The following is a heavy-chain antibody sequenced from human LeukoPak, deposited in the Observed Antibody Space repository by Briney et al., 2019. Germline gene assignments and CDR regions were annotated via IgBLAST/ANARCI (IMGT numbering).Heavy chain of an antibody. Sequence: AXGXTFTSYDINWVRQATGQGLEWMGWMNPNSGNTGYAQKFQGRVTITRNTSISTAYMEVSSLRSEDTDVYYCAXGGXQWXAXXXXXFDIWGXGTMVTVSS. CDR2: MNPNSGNT. V-gene: IGHV1-8*03. J-gene: IGHJ3*02. D-gene: IGHD6-19*01. CDR1: GXTFTSYD. CDR3: AXGGXQWXAXXXXXFDI.